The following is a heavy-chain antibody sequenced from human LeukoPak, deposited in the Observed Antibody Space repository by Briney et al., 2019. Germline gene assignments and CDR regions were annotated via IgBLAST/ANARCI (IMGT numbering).Heavy chain of an antibody. CDR3: ARDESGWQTN. V-gene: IGHV1-69*04. CDR1: GGTFSSYA. Sequence: SVKVSCKASGGTFSSYAISWVRQAPGQGLEWMGRIIPILGIANYAQKFQGRVTITADKSTSTAYMELSSLRSKDTAVYYCARDESGWQTNWGQGTLVTVSS. CDR2: IIPILGIA. J-gene: IGHJ4*02. D-gene: IGHD6-19*01.